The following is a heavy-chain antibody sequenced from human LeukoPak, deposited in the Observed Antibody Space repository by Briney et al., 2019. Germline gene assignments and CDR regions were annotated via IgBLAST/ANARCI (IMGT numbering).Heavy chain of an antibody. J-gene: IGHJ5*02. CDR2: IFSGDSDT. V-gene: IGHV5-51*01. Sequence: GESLRISCWGSGYSFTNYWIGWVRQMPGEGLEWMGVIFSGDSDTRYSPAFKGQFTISADNSISTAYLQWSSLKASDTAMYYCARHGCSTTSCAQFDPWGQGTLVTVSS. CDR3: ARHGCSTTSCAQFDP. D-gene: IGHD2-2*01. CDR1: GYSFTNYW.